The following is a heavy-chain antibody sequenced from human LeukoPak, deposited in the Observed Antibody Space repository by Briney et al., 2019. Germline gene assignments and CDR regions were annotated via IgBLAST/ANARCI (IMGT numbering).Heavy chain of an antibody. CDR3: ARRGSGWKPLGY. J-gene: IGHJ4*02. Sequence: PSETLSLTCAVYGGSFSGYYWSWIRQPPGKGLEWIGEINHSGSTNYNPSLKSRVTISVDTSKNQFSLKLSSVTAADTAVYYCARRGSGWKPLGYWGQGTLVTVSS. CDR2: INHSGST. D-gene: IGHD6-19*01. CDR1: GGSFSGYY. V-gene: IGHV4-34*01.